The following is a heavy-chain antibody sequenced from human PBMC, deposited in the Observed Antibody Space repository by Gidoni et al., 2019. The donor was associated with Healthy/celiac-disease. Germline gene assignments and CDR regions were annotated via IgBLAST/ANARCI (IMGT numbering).Heavy chain of an antibody. CDR2: ISYDGSNK. V-gene: IGHV3-30*18. D-gene: IGHD6-13*01. CDR3: AKDRRHSSSWYEGVY. Sequence: QVQLVESGGGVVETGRSLRLSCAASGSPFSSYGIHWVRQAPGKGLEWVAVISYDGSNKYYAASVKGRCTITRDNSKNTLYLKMNSLRAEDTAVYYCAKDRRHSSSWYEGVYWGQGTLVTVSS. J-gene: IGHJ4*02. CDR1: GSPFSSYG.